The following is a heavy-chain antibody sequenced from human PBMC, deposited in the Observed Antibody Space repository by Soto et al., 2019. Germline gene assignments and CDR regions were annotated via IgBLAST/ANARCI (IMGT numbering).Heavy chain of an antibody. CDR2: IYYSGST. CDR3: ARDLGYCSSTSCYSIYYGMDV. CDR1: GGSISRGGYY. Sequence: QVQLQESGPGLVKPSQTLSLTCTVSGGSISRGGYYWSWIRQHPGKCLEWIWYIYYSGSTYYNPSLKSRVTISVDTSKNQFSLKLSSVTAADTAVYYCARDLGYCSSTSCYSIYYGMDVWGQGTTVTVSS. V-gene: IGHV4-31*03. D-gene: IGHD2-2*01. J-gene: IGHJ6*02.